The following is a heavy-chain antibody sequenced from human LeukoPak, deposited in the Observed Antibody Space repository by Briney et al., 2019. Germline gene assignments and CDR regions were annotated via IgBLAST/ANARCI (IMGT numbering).Heavy chain of an antibody. CDR2: IYYSGST. Sequence: SETPSLTCTVSGGSINSGDYYWSWIRQPPGKGLEWIGYIYYSGSTYYNPSLQSRLTISLDTSKNQFSLNLNSVTAADTAVYYCARDFRGGTGGLDYWGQGTLVTVSS. D-gene: IGHD3/OR15-3a*01. CDR1: GGSINSGDYY. J-gene: IGHJ4*02. CDR3: ARDFRGGTGGLDY. V-gene: IGHV4-30-4*01.